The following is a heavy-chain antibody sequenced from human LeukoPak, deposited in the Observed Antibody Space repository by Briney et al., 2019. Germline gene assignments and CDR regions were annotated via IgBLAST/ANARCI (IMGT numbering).Heavy chain of an antibody. J-gene: IGHJ4*02. D-gene: IGHD6-19*01. CDR2: ISSGSTI. V-gene: IGHV3-48*03. Sequence: QPGGSLRLSCAASGFTFSSYEMNWVRQAPGKGLEWVSYISSGSTIYDADSVKGRFTISRGNAKNSLYLQMNSLRAEDTAVYYCARESIAVAGAPFDYWGQGNLVTISS. CDR3: ARESIAVAGAPFDY. CDR1: GFTFSSYE.